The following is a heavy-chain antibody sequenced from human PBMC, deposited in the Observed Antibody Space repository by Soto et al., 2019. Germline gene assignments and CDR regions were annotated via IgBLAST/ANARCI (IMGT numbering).Heavy chain of an antibody. CDR3: AREYYDYVWGSYRYYYGMDV. J-gene: IGHJ6*02. D-gene: IGHD3-16*02. Sequence: PGGSLRLSCAASGFTFSSYSMNWVRQAPGKGLEWVSSISSSSSYIYYADAVKGRFTISRDNAKNSLYLQMNSLRAEDTAVYYCAREYYDYVWGSYRYYYGMDVWGQGTTVTVSS. CDR1: GFTFSSYS. CDR2: ISSSSSYI. V-gene: IGHV3-21*01.